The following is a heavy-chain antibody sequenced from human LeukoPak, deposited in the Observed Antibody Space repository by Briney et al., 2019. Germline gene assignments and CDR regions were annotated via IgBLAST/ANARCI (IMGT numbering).Heavy chain of an antibody. J-gene: IGHJ5*02. CDR3: ATFDSGKGWFDP. CDR2: INYSGST. V-gene: IGHV4-59*01. CDR1: GGSISSYY. D-gene: IGHD3-16*01. Sequence: SETLSLTCTVSGGSISSYYWSWIRQPPGKGLEWIGYINYSGSTNYDPSLKSRVTISVDTSKNQFSLNVNSVTAADTAVYYCATFDSGKGWFDPWGQGTLVTVSS.